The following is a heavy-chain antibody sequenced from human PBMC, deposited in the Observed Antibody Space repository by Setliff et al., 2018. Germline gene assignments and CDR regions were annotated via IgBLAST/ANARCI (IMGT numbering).Heavy chain of an antibody. D-gene: IGHD2-21*02. CDR2: ISCYNGDR. Sequence: ASVKVSCKTSGYNFITLGINWVRQAPGQGLEWMGWISCYNGDRRYAQSLQGRVTVTTDTSTNTVYMELRSLRSDDTALYYCARVRPCGADCSTGVGGPFDFDFWGQGTRVTVSS. CDR1: GYNFITLG. J-gene: IGHJ4*02. V-gene: IGHV1-18*01. CDR3: ARVRPCGADCSTGVGGPFDFDF.